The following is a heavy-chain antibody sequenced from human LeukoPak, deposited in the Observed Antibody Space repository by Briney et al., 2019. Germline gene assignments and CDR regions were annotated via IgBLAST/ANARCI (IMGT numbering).Heavy chain of an antibody. CDR3: ARSIQAPKVPNTAMDKTPSDDY. J-gene: IGHJ4*02. D-gene: IGHD5-18*01. CDR2: IYYSGST. Sequence: PSETLSLTCTVSGGSISSSSYNWAWIRQPPGKGLEWIGSIYYSGSTYYNPSLKSRVTISVDTSKNQFSLKLSSATAADTAVYYCARSIQAPKVPNTAMDKTPSDDYWGQGTLVTVSS. V-gene: IGHV4-39*07. CDR1: GGSISSSSYN.